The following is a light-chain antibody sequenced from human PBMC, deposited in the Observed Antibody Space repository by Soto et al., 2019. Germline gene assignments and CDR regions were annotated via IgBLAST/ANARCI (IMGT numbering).Light chain of an antibody. CDR1: QSLLHSVGETY. CDR2: EVS. V-gene: IGKV2D-29*01. J-gene: IGKJ1*01. Sequence: DIVMTQTPLSLSVTPGQPASISCKSSQSLLHSVGETYLCWYLQKPGQPPQLLIYEVSNRAFGVTDRLSGRGSRTEFTLKISRVEAEDVGVYYCMQSIQLLWTFGEGTKVEIK. CDR3: MQSIQLLWT.